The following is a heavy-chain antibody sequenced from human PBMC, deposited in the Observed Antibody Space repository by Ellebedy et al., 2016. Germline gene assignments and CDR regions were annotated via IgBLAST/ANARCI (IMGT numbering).Heavy chain of an antibody. CDR1: GYSFTSYW. Sequence: GESLKISXKGSGYSFTSYWIGWVRQMPGKGLEWMGIIYPGDSDTRYSPSFQGQVTISADKSISTAYLQWSSLKASDTAMYYCARHRYYGSGSYYSYYGMDVWGQGTTVTVSS. J-gene: IGHJ6*02. D-gene: IGHD3-10*01. CDR2: IYPGDSDT. V-gene: IGHV5-51*01. CDR3: ARHRYYGSGSYYSYYGMDV.